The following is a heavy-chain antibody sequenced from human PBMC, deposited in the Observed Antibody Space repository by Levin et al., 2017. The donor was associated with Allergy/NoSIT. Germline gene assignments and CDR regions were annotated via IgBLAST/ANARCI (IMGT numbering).Heavy chain of an antibody. Sequence: SETLSLTCTVSGGSISSSSYYWGWIRQPPGKGLEWIGSIYYSGSTYYNPSLKSRVTISVDTSKNQFSLKLSSVTAADTAVYYCARSQDYGDYVDYWGQGTLVTVSS. CDR3: ARSQDYGDYVDY. CDR2: IYYSGST. J-gene: IGHJ4*02. CDR1: GGSISSSSYY. D-gene: IGHD4-17*01. V-gene: IGHV4-39*01.